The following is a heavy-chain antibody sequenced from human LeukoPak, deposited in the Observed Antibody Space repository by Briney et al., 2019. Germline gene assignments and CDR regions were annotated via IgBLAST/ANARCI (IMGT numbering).Heavy chain of an antibody. D-gene: IGHD5-24*01. J-gene: IGHJ4*02. Sequence: SETLSLTCTVPGGSISSGGYYWSWIRQHPGKGLEWIGYIYYSGSTYYNPSLKSRVTISVDTSKNQFSLKLSSVTAADTAVYYCARGVELPYYFDYWGQGTLVTVSS. V-gene: IGHV4-31*03. CDR2: IYYSGST. CDR3: ARGVELPYYFDY. CDR1: GGSISSGGYY.